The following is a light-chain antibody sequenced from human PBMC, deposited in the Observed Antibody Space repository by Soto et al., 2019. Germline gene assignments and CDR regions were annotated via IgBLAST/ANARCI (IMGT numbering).Light chain of an antibody. J-gene: IGKJ1*01. Sequence: DIQMTQSPSTLSASVGDRVTITCRASQSISNLLAWYQQKPGQAPKLLIYDASSLESGVPSRFSGSGSGTEFTLTISGLQPDDFATYYCQQYDSYSWTFGQGTKVDI. CDR1: QSISNL. CDR3: QQYDSYSWT. V-gene: IGKV1-5*01. CDR2: DAS.